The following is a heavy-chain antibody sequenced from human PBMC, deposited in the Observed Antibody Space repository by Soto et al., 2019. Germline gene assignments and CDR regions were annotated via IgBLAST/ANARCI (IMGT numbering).Heavy chain of an antibody. CDR2: ISYDGSNK. Sequence: PGGSLRLSCAASGFTFSSYGMHWVRQAPGKGLEWVAVISYDGSNKYYADSVKGRFTISRDNSKNTLYLQMNSLRAEDTAVYYCAKSYSNYYYYGMDVWGQGTTVTSP. D-gene: IGHD4-4*01. CDR1: GFTFSSYG. CDR3: AKSYSNYYYYGMDV. J-gene: IGHJ6*02. V-gene: IGHV3-30*18.